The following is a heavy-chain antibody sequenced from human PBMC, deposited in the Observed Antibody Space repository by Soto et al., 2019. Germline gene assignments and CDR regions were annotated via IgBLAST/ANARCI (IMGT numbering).Heavy chain of an antibody. Sequence: SETLSLTCAVSGGSFTSNNWWTWVRQPPGQGLEWIGEIYRTGSTNYNPSLKSRVTISLDKSENQFSLKVTSLTAADTAVYYCASRDPGTSVDYWGQGTLVHRLL. V-gene: IGHV4-4*02. J-gene: IGHJ4*02. CDR2: IYRTGST. CDR3: ASRDPGTSVDY. CDR1: GGSFTSNNW. D-gene: IGHD1-7*01.